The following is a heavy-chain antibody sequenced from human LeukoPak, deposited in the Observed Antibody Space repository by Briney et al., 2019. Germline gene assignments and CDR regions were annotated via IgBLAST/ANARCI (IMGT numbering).Heavy chain of an antibody. Sequence: PGGSLRLSCAASGFTFSTYWMHWVRHAPGKGLVWVSRINADGRTTSYADSVKGRFTISRDNAKNTLYLQMNSLRAEGTAVYYCAKDTDLVAAFDYWGQGTLVTVSS. CDR1: GFTFSTYW. CDR2: INADGRTT. CDR3: AKDTDLVAAFDY. D-gene: IGHD5-12*01. J-gene: IGHJ4*02. V-gene: IGHV3-74*01.